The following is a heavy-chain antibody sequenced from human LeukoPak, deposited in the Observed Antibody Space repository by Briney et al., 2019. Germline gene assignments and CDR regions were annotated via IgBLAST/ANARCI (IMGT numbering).Heavy chain of an antibody. Sequence: SETLSLTCTVSGGSISSYYWSWIRQPPGKGLEWIGYIYYSGSTNYNPSLKSRVTISVDTSKNQFSLKLSSVTAADTAVYYCARALPSSGSSSDVFDYWGQGTLVTDSS. J-gene: IGHJ4*02. CDR3: ARALPSSGSSSDVFDY. V-gene: IGHV4-59*01. CDR1: GGSISSYY. D-gene: IGHD6-19*01. CDR2: IYYSGST.